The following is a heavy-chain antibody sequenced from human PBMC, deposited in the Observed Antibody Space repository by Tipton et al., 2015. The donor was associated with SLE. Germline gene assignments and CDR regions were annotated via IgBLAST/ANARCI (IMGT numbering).Heavy chain of an antibody. CDR1: GFTFDDNA. D-gene: IGHD1-20*01. CDR2: ISWNSGSI. CDR3: AKVGITGTHSYHYYMDV. J-gene: IGHJ6*03. Sequence: RSLRLSCAASGFTFDDNAMHWVRQRPGKGLEWVSGISWNSGSIGYADSVKGRFTISRDNVKNSLYLQMNSLRAEDTALYFCAKVGITGTHSYHYYMDVWGKGTTVTVSS. V-gene: IGHV3-9*01.